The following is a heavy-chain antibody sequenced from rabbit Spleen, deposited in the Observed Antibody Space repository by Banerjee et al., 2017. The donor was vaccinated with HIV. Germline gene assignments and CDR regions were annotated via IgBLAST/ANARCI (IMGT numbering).Heavy chain of an antibody. J-gene: IGHJ6*01. D-gene: IGHD1-1*01. V-gene: IGHV1S40*01. CDR1: GVSFSFSSY. CDR3: ARDTSSSFSSYGMDL. CDR2: IDTGSSGFT. Sequence: QSLEESGGDLVKPGASLTLTCTASGVSFSFSSYMCWVRQAPGKGLEWIACIDTGSSGFTYFATWAKGRFTISKTSSTTVTLQVTRLTAADTVTYFCARDTSSSFSSYGMDLWGPGTLVTVS.